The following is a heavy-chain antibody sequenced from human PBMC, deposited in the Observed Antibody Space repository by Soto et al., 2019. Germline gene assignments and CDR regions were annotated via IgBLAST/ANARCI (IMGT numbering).Heavy chain of an antibody. Sequence: GGSLRLSCAASGFTFSSYGMHWVRQAPGKGLEWVAVIWYDGSNKYYADSVKGRFTISRDNSKNTLYLQMNSLRAEDTAVYYCARDGPNGGEDGMDVWGQGTTVTVCS. J-gene: IGHJ6*02. D-gene: IGHD4-17*01. CDR3: ARDGPNGGEDGMDV. V-gene: IGHV3-33*01. CDR2: IWYDGSNK. CDR1: GFTFSSYG.